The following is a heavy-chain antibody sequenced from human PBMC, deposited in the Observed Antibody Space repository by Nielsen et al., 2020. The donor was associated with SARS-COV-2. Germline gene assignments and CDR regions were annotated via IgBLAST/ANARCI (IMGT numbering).Heavy chain of an antibody. D-gene: IGHD3-22*01. J-gene: IGHJ3*02. Sequence: SETLSLTCPVSGGSFSGGGYYWSWIRQHPGKGRDWLGYSNDSGSTYYNPSLKSRVTISVDTSKNQISLKLSSVTAANTAVYYCARAPITMIVVVNAFDIWGQGTVVTVSS. CDR2: SNDSGST. CDR3: ARAPITMIVVVNAFDI. CDR1: GGSFSGGGYY. V-gene: IGHV4-31*03.